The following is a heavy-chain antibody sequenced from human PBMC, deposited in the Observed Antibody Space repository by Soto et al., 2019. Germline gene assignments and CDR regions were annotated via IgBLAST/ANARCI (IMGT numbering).Heavy chain of an antibody. CDR2: MNPNSGNT. CDR3: ASLWIREGYYYGMDV. CDR1: GYTFTSYD. J-gene: IGHJ6*02. D-gene: IGHD2-21*01. V-gene: IGHV1-8*01. Sequence: ASVKVSCKASGYTFTSYDINWVRQATGHGLEWMGWMNPNSGNTGYAQKFQGRVTMTRNTSISTAYMELSSLRSEDTAVYYCASLWIREGYYYGMDVWGQGTTVTVSS.